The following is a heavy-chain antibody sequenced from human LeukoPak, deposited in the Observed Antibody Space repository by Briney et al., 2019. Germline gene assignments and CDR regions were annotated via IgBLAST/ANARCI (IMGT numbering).Heavy chain of an antibody. V-gene: IGHV4-38-2*02. CDR3: ARDHLANLASRLFDP. J-gene: IGHJ5*02. CDR2: IHHSGRT. D-gene: IGHD3-3*01. CDR1: GYSISSDYY. Sequence: SETLSLTCTVSGYSISSDYYWGWIRQPPGKGLEWIGSIHHSGRTYYNPSLKSRVTISVDTSKNQFSLKLSSVTAADTAVYYCARDHLANLASRLFDPWGQGALVTVSS.